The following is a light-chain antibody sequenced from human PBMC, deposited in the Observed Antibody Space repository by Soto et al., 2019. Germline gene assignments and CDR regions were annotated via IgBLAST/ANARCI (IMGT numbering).Light chain of an antibody. V-gene: IGKV1-6*01. J-gene: IGKJ1*01. Sequence: AIQMTQSPSSLSASVGDRVTITCRASQDISDDVGWYQQTPGKAPKLLISGASRLQSGVPSRFSGSGSGAAFTLTITSLRPEESATYYGLQNHNYPLTFGQGTKVDI. CDR2: GAS. CDR3: LQNHNYPLT. CDR1: QDISDD.